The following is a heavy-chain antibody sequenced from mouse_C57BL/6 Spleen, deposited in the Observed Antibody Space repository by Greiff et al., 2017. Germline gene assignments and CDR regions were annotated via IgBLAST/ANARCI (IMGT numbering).Heavy chain of an antibody. CDR1: GYTFTSYW. D-gene: IGHD2-2*01. CDR3: ARGYPYYFDY. CDR2: IHPNSGST. V-gene: IGHV1-64*01. Sequence: VQLQQPGAELVKPGASVKLSCKASGYTFTSYWMHWVKQRPGQGLEWIGMIHPNSGSTNYNEKFKSKNTLTVDKSSSTAYMQLSSLTSEDSAVYYCARGYPYYFDYWGQGTTLTVAS. J-gene: IGHJ2*01.